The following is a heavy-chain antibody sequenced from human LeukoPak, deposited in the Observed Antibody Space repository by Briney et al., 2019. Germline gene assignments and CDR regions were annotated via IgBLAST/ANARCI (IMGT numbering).Heavy chain of an antibody. CDR3: AKGTGRNSSIAASGT. CDR1: GFTFSSYG. CDR2: ISGSGGST. D-gene: IGHD6-13*01. V-gene: IGHV3-23*01. J-gene: IGHJ4*02. Sequence: HPGGSLRLSCAASGFTFSSYGMHWVRQAPGKGLEWVSAISGSGGSTYYADSVKGRFTISRDNSKNTLYLQVNSLRAEDTAVYYCAKGTGRNSSIAASGTWGQGTLVTVSS.